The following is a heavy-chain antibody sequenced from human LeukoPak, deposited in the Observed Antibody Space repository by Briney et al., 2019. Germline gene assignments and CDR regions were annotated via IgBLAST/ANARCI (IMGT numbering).Heavy chain of an antibody. Sequence: GGSLRLSCAASGFTFSSYGMSWVRQAPGKGLEWVSGINWNGGSTGYADSVKGRFTISRDNAKNSLYLQMNSLRAEDTALYYCARVPLYQRLTLPSYYYYYMDVWGKGTTVTVSS. CDR3: ARVPLYQRLTLPSYYYYYMDV. D-gene: IGHD2-8*01. V-gene: IGHV3-20*04. J-gene: IGHJ6*03. CDR1: GFTFSSYG. CDR2: INWNGGST.